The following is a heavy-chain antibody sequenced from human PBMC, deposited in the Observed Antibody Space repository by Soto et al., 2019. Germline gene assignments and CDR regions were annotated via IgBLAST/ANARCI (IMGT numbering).Heavy chain of an antibody. Sequence: ASVEVSCKASGYTFSGFYMHWVRQAPAQGLEWMGWINPSNGGTKYAEQFKGRVTMTRDTSISTAYVELSRLTSDDTAVYYCASAAVTGTAGLDFWGQGTLVTVSS. D-gene: IGHD6-19*01. CDR3: ASAAVTGTAGLDF. V-gene: IGHV1-2*02. CDR1: GYTFSGFY. CDR2: INPSNGGT. J-gene: IGHJ4*02.